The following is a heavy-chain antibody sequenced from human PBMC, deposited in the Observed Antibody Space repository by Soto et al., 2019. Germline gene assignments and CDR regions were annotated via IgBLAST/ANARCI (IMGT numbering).Heavy chain of an antibody. J-gene: IGHJ6*02. V-gene: IGHV1-69*13. Sequence: SVKVSCKASGYTFTSYGISWVRQAPGQGLEWMGGIIPIFGTANYAQKFQGRVTITADESTSTAYMELSSLRSEDTAVYYCARDKGYCSGGSCWYYYYGMDVWGQGNKVTVSS. CDR3: ARDKGYCSGGSCWYYYYGMDV. CDR2: IIPIFGTA. CDR1: GYTFTSYG. D-gene: IGHD2-15*01.